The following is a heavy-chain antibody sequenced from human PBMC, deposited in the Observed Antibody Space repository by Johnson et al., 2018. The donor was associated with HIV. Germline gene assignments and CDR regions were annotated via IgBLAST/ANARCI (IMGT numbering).Heavy chain of an antibody. CDR1: GYSFSHYW. CDR2: INQDGSEK. Sequence: VLLVESGGGLVQPGGSLTLPCVASGYSFSHYWMSWVRQAPGKGLEWVANINQDGSEKYYVDSVKGRFTISRDNAKNSLYLQMSILRAEDTAIYYCARKGDAFDIWGQGTMVTVSS. V-gene: IGHV3-7*05. CDR3: ARKGDAFDI. J-gene: IGHJ3*02. D-gene: IGHD1-14*01.